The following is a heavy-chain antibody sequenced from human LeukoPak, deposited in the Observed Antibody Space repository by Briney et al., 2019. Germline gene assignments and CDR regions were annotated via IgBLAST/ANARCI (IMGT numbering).Heavy chain of an antibody. CDR2: INPNSGGT. D-gene: IGHD6-13*01. Sequence: GASVKVSCKASGYTFTGYYMHWVRQAPGQGLEWMGWINPNSGGTNYAQKFQGWVTMTRDTSISTAYMELSRLRSDDTAVYYCARRERGSSWYSDAFDIWGQGTMVTVSS. CDR1: GYTFTGYY. CDR3: ARRERGSSWYSDAFDI. J-gene: IGHJ3*02. V-gene: IGHV1-2*04.